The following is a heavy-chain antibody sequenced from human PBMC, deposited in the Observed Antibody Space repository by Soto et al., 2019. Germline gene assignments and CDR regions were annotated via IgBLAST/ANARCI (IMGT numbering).Heavy chain of an antibody. CDR1: GFTFSSYA. D-gene: IGHD2-21*01. V-gene: IGHV3-23*01. CDR3: TKHRCGPPYYFAMDG. CDR2: ITVTGSTR. Sequence: LRLSCTASGFTFSSYAMSWVRPAPGKGLEWVSTITVTGSTRYYADSVEGRFTISRDNSENTMYLQMNGLRPEDTAVYYCTKHRCGPPYYFAMDGWGQGTTVTVSS. J-gene: IGHJ6*02.